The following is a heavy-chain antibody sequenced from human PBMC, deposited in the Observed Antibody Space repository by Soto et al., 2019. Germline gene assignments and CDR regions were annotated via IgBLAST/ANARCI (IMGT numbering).Heavy chain of an antibody. J-gene: IGHJ4*02. Sequence: PSETLSLTCTVSGGSISSGGYYWSWIRQHPGKGLEWIGYIYYSGSTYYNPSLKSRVTISVDTSKNQFSLKLSSVTAADTAVYYGARDYLAGYEYWGKGTLVTVAS. V-gene: IGHV4-31*03. CDR3: ARDYLAGYEY. D-gene: IGHD3-9*01. CDR2: IYYSGST. CDR1: GGSISSGGYY.